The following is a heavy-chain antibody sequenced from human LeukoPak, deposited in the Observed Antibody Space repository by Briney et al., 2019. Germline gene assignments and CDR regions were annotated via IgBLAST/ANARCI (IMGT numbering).Heavy chain of an antibody. Sequence: ASVKVSCKASGGTFSSYAISWVRQAPGQGLEWMGGIIPIFGTANYAQKFQGRVTITADKSTSTAYMELSSLRSEDTAVYDCTTSSWSLRSPNNWFDPWGQGTLVTVSS. D-gene: IGHD6-13*01. V-gene: IGHV1-69*06. J-gene: IGHJ5*02. CDR1: GGTFSSYA. CDR2: IIPIFGTA. CDR3: TTSSWSLRSPNNWFDP.